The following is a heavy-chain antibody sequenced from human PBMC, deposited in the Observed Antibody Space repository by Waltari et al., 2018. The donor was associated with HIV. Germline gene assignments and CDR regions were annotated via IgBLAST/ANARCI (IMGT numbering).Heavy chain of an antibody. D-gene: IGHD1-1*01. CDR3: TTSAIGNIFDN. CDR1: GLTFSDYH. J-gene: IGHJ4*02. V-gene: IGHV3-72*01. CDR2: IRNKPSSYTT. Sequence: EVQLVESGGGLFQPGGSLRLSCAAFGLTFSDYHRNWVRQAPGKGLEWVGRIRNKPSSYTTEYAASVKGRFSISRDDSRNSLYLQMNSLKTEDTAVYYCTTSAIGNIFDNWGQGTLVTVSS.